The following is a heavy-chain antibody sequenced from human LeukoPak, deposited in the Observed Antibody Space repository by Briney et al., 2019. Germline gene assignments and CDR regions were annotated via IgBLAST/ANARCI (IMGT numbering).Heavy chain of an antibody. D-gene: IGHD3-16*01. CDR2: INHNGNVN. CDR1: GFNFSSYW. J-gene: IGHJ6*02. V-gene: IGHV3-7*03. CDR3: ARGGGLDV. Sequence: GGSVILSCAASGFNFSSYWMYWARHAPGKGLEWVASINHNGNVNYYVDSVKGRFTISRDNAKNSLYLQMSNLRAEDTAVYFCARGGGLDVWGQGATVTVSS.